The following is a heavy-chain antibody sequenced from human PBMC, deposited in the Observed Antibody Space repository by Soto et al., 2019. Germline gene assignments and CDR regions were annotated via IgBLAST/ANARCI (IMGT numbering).Heavy chain of an antibody. D-gene: IGHD6-6*01. CDR2: IYFRGTT. Sequence: SETLSLTCTVSGGSISSYYWSWIRQPPGKGLEWIGYIYFRGTTNYNPSLKSRVTMSADTSKNQFSLKLNSVTAADTAVYYCARGGDSSSFFYYYGMDVWGQGTTVTVSS. CDR1: GGSISSYY. J-gene: IGHJ6*02. V-gene: IGHV4-59*01. CDR3: ARGGDSSSFFYYYGMDV.